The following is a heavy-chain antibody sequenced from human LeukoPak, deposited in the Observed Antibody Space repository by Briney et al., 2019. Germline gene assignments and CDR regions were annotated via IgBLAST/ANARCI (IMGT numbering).Heavy chain of an antibody. CDR3: ARIPYSSSLTDAFDI. J-gene: IGHJ3*02. V-gene: IGHV3-21*01. CDR2: IRSSSTYI. D-gene: IGHD6-6*01. CDR1: GFSFRSYS. Sequence: GGSLRLSCAASGFSFRSYSMNWVRQAPGKGLEWVSFIRSSSTYIYYADSMKGRFTISRDNAKNSLFLQMNSLRGEDTAVYYCARIPYSSSLTDAFDIWGQGTMVTVYS.